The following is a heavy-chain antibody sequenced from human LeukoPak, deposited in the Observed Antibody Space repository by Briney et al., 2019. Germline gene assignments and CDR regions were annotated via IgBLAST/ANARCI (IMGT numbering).Heavy chain of an antibody. CDR3: ARLLDSGSFDY. CDR1: GGSISSGGYY. CDR2: IYYSGST. J-gene: IGHJ4*02. Sequence: SETLSLTCTVSGGSISSGGYYWSWIRQHPGKGLEWIGYIYYSGSTYYNPSLKSRVTISVDTSKNQFSLKLSSVTAADTAVYYSARLLDSGSFDYWGQGTLVTVSS. V-gene: IGHV4-31*03. D-gene: IGHD3-10*01.